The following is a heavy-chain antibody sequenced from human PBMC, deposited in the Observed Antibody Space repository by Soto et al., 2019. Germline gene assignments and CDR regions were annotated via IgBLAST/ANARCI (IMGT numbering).Heavy chain of an antibody. CDR1: GYSFTNYW. D-gene: IGHD3-9*01. CDR3: VRPDSTGYYSH. J-gene: IGHJ4*02. CDR2: INPADSDT. V-gene: IGHV5-51*01. Sequence: GESLKIACKGSGYSFTNYWIGWVRQMPGKALEWMGIINPADSDTRYSPSFQGQVTVSVDKSISTAYLQRGSLKASDTAMYYCVRPDSTGYYSHWGQGSPVTVSS.